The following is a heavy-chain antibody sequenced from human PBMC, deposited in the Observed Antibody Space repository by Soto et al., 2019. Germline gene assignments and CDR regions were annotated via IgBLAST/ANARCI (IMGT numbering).Heavy chain of an antibody. D-gene: IGHD2-2*01. CDR2: ISYDGSNK. CDR3: AKDQLLRGNYYYMDV. Sequence: QVQLVESGGGVVQPGRSLRLSCAASGFTFSSYGMHWVRQAPGKGLEWVAVISYDGSNKYYADSVKGRFTISRDNSKNTLYLQMNSLRAEDTAVYYCAKDQLLRGNYYYMDVWGKGTTVTVSS. CDR1: GFTFSSYG. J-gene: IGHJ6*03. V-gene: IGHV3-30*18.